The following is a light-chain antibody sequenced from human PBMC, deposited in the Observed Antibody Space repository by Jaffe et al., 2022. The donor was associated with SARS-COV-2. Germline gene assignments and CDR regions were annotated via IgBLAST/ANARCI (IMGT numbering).Light chain of an antibody. CDR3: QQYKSYPLT. J-gene: IGKJ4*01. V-gene: IGKV1-5*03. CDR2: KAS. Sequence: DIQMTQSPSTLSASVGDRVTLTCRASQSISPWLAWYRQTSGKAPKLLIYKASTLETGVPSRFSGSGSGTEFTLTISGLQPDDSATYYCQQYKSYPLTFGGGTKLEIK. CDR1: QSISPW.